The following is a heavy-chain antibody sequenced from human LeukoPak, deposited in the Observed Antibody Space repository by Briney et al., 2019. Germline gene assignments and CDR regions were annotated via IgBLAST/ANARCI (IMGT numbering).Heavy chain of an antibody. CDR1: GFTFDDYA. D-gene: IGHD3-10*01. CDR2: ISWNSGSI. J-gene: IGHJ4*02. CDR3: VKARGTMVRGVMDFDY. V-gene: IGHV3-9*01. Sequence: PGGSLRLSCAASGFTFDDYAMHWVRQAPGKGLEWVSGISWNSGSIGYADSVKGRFTISRDNAKNSLYLQMNSLRAEDTALYYCVKARGTMVRGVMDFDYWGQGTLVTASS.